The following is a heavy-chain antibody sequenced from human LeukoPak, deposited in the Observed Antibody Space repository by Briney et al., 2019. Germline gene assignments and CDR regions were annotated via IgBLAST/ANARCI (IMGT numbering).Heavy chain of an antibody. CDR2: ISAYNGNT. CDR3: ARLRLATTVVTYFDY. D-gene: IGHD4-23*01. V-gene: IGHV1-18*01. Sequence: ASVKVSCKASGYTFTSYGISWVRQAPGQGLEWMGWISAYNGNTNYAQKLQGRVTMTTDTSTSTAYMELWSLRSDDTAVYYCARLRLATTVVTYFDYWGQGTLVTVSS. J-gene: IGHJ4*02. CDR1: GYTFTSYG.